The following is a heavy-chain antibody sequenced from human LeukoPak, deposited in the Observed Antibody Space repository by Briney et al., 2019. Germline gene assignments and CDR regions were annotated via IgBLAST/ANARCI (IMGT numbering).Heavy chain of an antibody. CDR3: ASRGRGYSGYDDY. V-gene: IGHV5-51*07. CDR1: GYIFISHW. Sequence: GGSLQISCKGSGYIFISHWIGWVHQQPGEGLEWMGIIHPGDSDTRYSPSFQSQVSLSVNKSITTAYQQSSSLKASDTDMYYCASRGRGYSGYDDYWGQGTLVTVSS. D-gene: IGHD5-12*01. CDR2: IHPGDSDT. J-gene: IGHJ4*02.